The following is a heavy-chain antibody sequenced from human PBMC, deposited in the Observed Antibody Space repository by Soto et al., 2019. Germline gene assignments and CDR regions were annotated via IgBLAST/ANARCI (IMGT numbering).Heavy chain of an antibody. CDR3: ARDQGAYYDSSGYPSSPYYYGMDV. CDR1: GFTFSSYG. D-gene: IGHD3-22*01. J-gene: IGHJ6*02. V-gene: IGHV3-33*01. Sequence: QVQLVESGGGVVQPGRSLRLSCAASGFTFSSYGMHWVRQAPGKGLEWVAVIWYDGSNKYYADSVKGRFTISRDNSKNTLYLQMNSLRAEETAVYYCARDQGAYYDSSGYPSSPYYYGMDVWGQGTTVTVSS. CDR2: IWYDGSNK.